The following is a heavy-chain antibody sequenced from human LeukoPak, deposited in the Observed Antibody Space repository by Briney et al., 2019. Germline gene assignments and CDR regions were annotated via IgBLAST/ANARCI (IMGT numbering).Heavy chain of an antibody. CDR2: INPNSGGT. J-gene: IGHJ3*02. CDR1: GYTFTGYY. Sequence: ASVKVSCKASGYTFTGYYMHWVRQAPGQGLEWMGWINPNSGGTIYAQEFQGRVTMTRDTSIRTAYMELSRLKSDDTAVYYCARDTLGYCSGGSCYSRAFDIWGPGTMVTVSS. D-gene: IGHD2-15*01. CDR3: ARDTLGYCSGGSCYSRAFDI. V-gene: IGHV1-2*02.